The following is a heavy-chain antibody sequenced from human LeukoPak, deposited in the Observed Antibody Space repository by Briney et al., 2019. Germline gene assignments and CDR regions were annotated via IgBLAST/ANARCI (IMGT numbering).Heavy chain of an antibody. CDR3: AKSGNTETVDY. CDR2: IRDTDGRT. Sequence: GGSLRLSCAASGFTFSSNAMSWVRQTPGKGLECVSTIRDTDGRTYYADSVEGRFTISRDNSTNTLYLQMNSLRAGDTAIYYCAKSGNTETVDYWGQGTLVTVSS. D-gene: IGHD4-17*01. V-gene: IGHV3-23*01. CDR1: GFTFSSNA. J-gene: IGHJ4*02.